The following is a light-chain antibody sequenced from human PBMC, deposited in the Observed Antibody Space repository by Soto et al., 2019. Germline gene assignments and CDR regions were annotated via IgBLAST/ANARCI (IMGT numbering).Light chain of an antibody. Sequence: DVQLTQSPTFLSASVGDRVTITCRASQYISSHLAWYQQIPGKGPKLLIYAASTLQSGVPSRFSGSGSGTDFTLALSSLQPEDFATYYCQQVNGYPHPFGQGTKLEIK. CDR1: QYISSH. J-gene: IGKJ2*01. CDR3: QQVNGYPHP. V-gene: IGKV1-9*01. CDR2: AAS.